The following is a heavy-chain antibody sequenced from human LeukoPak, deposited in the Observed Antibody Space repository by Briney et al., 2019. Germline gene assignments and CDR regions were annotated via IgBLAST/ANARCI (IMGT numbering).Heavy chain of an antibody. CDR3: ARDLGQYYDTSDNWFDP. J-gene: IGHJ5*02. D-gene: IGHD3-22*01. CDR2: ISYDGSNK. V-gene: IGHV3-30*03. Sequence: GGSLRLSCAASGFTVSSTYMSWVRQAPGKGLEWVAVISYDGSNKYYADSVKGRFTISRDNAKNTLNLQMNSLRAEDTAVYYCARDLGQYYDTSDNWFDPWGQGTLVTVSS. CDR1: GFTVSSTY.